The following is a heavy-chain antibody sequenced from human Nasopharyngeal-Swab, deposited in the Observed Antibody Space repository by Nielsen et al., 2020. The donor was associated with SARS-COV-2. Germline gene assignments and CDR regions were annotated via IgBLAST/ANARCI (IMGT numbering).Heavy chain of an antibody. CDR3: ARGPYSSSWGHYYGMDV. D-gene: IGHD6-13*01. CDR2: INHSGST. Sequence: SETLSLTCTVSGGSISSSSYYWSWIRQPPGKGLEWIGEINHSGSTNYNPSLKSRVTISVDTSKNQFSLKLSSVTAADTAVYYCARGPYSSSWGHYYGMDVWGQGTTVTVSS. J-gene: IGHJ6*02. CDR1: GGSISSSSYY. V-gene: IGHV4-39*07.